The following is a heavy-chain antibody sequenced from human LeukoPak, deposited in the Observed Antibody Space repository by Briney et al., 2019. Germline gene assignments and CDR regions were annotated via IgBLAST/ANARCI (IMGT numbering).Heavy chain of an antibody. Sequence: SQTLSLTCAISGDSVSSNSASWIWIRHSPSSGLEWLGRTYYRSKWYNDYAVSVKSRITINPDTSKNQFSLHLNSVTSEDTAVYYCARDNWGLDSWGQGTLVTVPS. V-gene: IGHV6-1*01. D-gene: IGHD7-27*01. J-gene: IGHJ4*02. CDR3: ARDNWGLDS. CDR1: GDSVSSNSAS. CDR2: TYYRSKWYN.